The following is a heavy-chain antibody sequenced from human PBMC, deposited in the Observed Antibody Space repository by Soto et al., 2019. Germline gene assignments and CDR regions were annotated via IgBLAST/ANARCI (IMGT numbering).Heavy chain of an antibody. D-gene: IGHD5-12*01. CDR1: GYTFTSYV. CDR3: ARGRWLQLAMGV. J-gene: IGHJ6*02. CDR2: ISAYNGNT. V-gene: IGHV1-18*04. Sequence: ASVNCSFNASGYTFTSYVISWVRQAPGQVLDWMGWISAYNGNTNHAQKLQGRVTMTTDTSTSTDYMELRSLRSEDTAVYYCARGRWLQLAMGVWGQGTTVTVSS.